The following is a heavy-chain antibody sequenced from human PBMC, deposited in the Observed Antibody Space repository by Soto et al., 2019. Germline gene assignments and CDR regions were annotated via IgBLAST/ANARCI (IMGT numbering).Heavy chain of an antibody. Sequence: ASVKVSCKASGYTFTSYDINWVRQATGQGLEWMGWMNPNSGNTGYAQKFQGRVTISVDTSKNQFSLKLSSVTAADTAVYYCARVDSSSWYAYWFDPWGQGTLVTVSS. CDR2: MNPNSGNT. CDR1: GYTFTSYD. D-gene: IGHD6-13*01. CDR3: ARVDSSSWYAYWFDP. V-gene: IGHV1-8*01. J-gene: IGHJ5*02.